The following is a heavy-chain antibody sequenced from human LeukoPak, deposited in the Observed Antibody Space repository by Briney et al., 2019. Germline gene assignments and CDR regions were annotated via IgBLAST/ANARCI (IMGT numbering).Heavy chain of an antibody. Sequence: SETLSPTCTVSGGSINSYYWSWIRQPPGKGLEWIGCISYSGITNYNPSLKSRLTISVDTSKNQFYLNLSSVTAADTAVYYCARGDYKTGSYYFDYWGQGTLVTVSS. V-gene: IGHV4-59*01. CDR3: ARGDYKTGSYYFDY. D-gene: IGHD4-11*01. CDR2: ISYSGIT. J-gene: IGHJ4*02. CDR1: GGSINSYY.